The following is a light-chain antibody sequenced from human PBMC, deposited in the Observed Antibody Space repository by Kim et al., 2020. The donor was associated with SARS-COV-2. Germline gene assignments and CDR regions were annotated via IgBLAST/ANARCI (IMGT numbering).Light chain of an antibody. CDR3: QAWDTTVV. Sequence: ELTQPPSVSVSPGQTASITCSGDQLGDKYVCWYQQRPGQSPVLVIYQDKNRPSGIPERFSGSNSGNTATLTISGTQAMDEADYYCQAWDTTVVFGGGTQLTVL. CDR1: QLGDKY. CDR2: QDK. J-gene: IGLJ2*01. V-gene: IGLV3-1*01.